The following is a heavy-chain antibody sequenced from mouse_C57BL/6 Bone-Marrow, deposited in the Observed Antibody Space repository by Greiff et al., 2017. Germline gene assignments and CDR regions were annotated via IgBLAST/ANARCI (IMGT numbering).Heavy chain of an antibody. V-gene: IGHV12-3*01. Sequence: QLQESGPGLVKPSQSLFLTCSITGFPITSGYYWIWIRQSPGKPLEWMGYITHSGETFYNPSLQSPISITRETSKNQFFLQLNSVTTEDTAMYYCAGGRDGYWYFDVWGTGTTVTVSS. J-gene: IGHJ1*03. CDR3: AGGRDGYWYFDV. D-gene: IGHD2-3*01. CDR2: ITHSGET. CDR1: GFPITSGYY.